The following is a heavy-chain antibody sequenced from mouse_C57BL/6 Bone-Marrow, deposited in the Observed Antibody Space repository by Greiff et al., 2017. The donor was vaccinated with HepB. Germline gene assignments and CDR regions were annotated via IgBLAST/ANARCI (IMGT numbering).Heavy chain of an antibody. D-gene: IGHD1-1*01. CDR1: GFTFSSYA. V-gene: IGHV5-4*01. CDR2: ISDGGSYT. Sequence: EVKVVESGGGLVKPGGSLKLSCAASGFTFSSYAMSWVRQTPEKRLEWVATISDGGSYTYYPDNVKGRFTISRDNAKNNLYLQMSHLKSEDTAMYYCARDRGYYGSSLAWFAYWGQGTLVTVSA. J-gene: IGHJ3*01. CDR3: ARDRGYYGSSLAWFAY.